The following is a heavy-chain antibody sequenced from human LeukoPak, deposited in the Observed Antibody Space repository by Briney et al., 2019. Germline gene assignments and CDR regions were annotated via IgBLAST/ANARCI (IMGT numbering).Heavy chain of an antibody. Sequence: PSETLSLTCAVSGGSISSGGYSWSWIRQPPGKGLEWIGYIYHSGSTYYNPSLKSRVTISVDRSKNQFSLKLSSVTAADTAVYYCARVSHYDILTGYSYYFDYWGQGTLVTVSS. CDR2: IYHSGST. D-gene: IGHD3-9*01. CDR3: ARVSHYDILTGYSYYFDY. V-gene: IGHV4-30-2*01. CDR1: GGSISSGGYS. J-gene: IGHJ4*02.